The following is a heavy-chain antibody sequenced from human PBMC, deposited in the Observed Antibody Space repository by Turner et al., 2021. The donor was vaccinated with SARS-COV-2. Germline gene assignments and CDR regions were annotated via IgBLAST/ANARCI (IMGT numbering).Heavy chain of an antibody. CDR2: IIPIVSIA. J-gene: IGHJ6*02. D-gene: IGHD6-19*01. V-gene: IGHV1-69*04. CDR3: SRGGGIAVAGIGWDGMDV. Sequence: QVQLVQSGAEVKKPGSSVKVSCRASGGTFSSYAHSWVRQAPGQGLEWMGRIIPIVSIADYVQKIQGRVTITADKSTSTAYMELVSLRSKDTAVYYCSRGGGIAVAGIGWDGMDVWGQGTTVTVSS. CDR1: GGTFSSYA.